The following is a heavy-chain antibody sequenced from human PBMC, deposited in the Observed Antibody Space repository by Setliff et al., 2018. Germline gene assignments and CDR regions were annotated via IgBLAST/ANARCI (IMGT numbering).Heavy chain of an antibody. J-gene: IGHJ3*02. CDR3: ARDQKGVVPAAMKAFDI. Sequence: PSETLSLTCAVYGGSFSGYYWSWIRQPPGKGLEWIGEINHSGSTNYNPSLKSRVTISVDKSKNQFSLKLSSVTAADTAVYYCARDQKGVVPAAMKAFDIWGQGTMVTVSS. V-gene: IGHV4-34*01. CDR1: GGSFSGYY. CDR2: INHSGST. D-gene: IGHD2-2*01.